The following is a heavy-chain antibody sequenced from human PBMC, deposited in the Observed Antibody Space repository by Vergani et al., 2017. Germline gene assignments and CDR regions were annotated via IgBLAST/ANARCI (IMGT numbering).Heavy chain of an antibody. CDR2: IYYSGST. J-gene: IGHJ4*02. D-gene: IGHD1-26*01. CDR3: ASYHGTSPVLFDD. CDR1: GGSISSYY. V-gene: IGHV4-59*01. Sequence: QVQLQESGPGLVKPSETLSLTCTVSGGSISSYYWSWIRQPPGKGLEWIGYIYYSGSTNYNPSLKSRVTISVDTSKNQFSLKLSSVTAADTAVYYCASYHGTSPVLFDDWGQGTLVTVSS.